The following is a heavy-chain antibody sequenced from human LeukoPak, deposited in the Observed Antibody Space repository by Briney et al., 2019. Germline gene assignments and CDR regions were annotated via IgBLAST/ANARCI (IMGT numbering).Heavy chain of an antibody. CDR3: ATESGASLYYYMDV. CDR2: ICGSGGST. Sequence: PGGSLRLSCPASGFTFSSYAMSWFRQAPGKGLDGVAAICGSGGSTYYADSLQGRFTISRDNSKHTLYMQMNSLRAEDTGVYYCATESGASLYYYMDVWGKGTTVTVSS. V-gene: IGHV3-23*01. J-gene: IGHJ6*03. CDR1: GFTFSSYA. D-gene: IGHD2-8*02.